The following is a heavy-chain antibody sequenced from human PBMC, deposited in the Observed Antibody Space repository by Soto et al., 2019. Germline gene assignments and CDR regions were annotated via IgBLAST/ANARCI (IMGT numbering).Heavy chain of an antibody. CDR2: TYYRSRWYN. CDR1: GDPFSGHSAP. CDR3: AIEFPYYVSSPSCLHY. V-gene: IGHV6-1*01. Sequence: SQTLSLTCALSGDPFSGHSAPYRWIRQSPSRGLGWLGRTYYRSRWYNDSAVSVKSRITVTPDTSNNQFSRHVNSVTPEDTAFYYSAIEFPYYVSSPSCLHYRGQGAFITVCS. J-gene: IGHJ4*02. D-gene: IGHD2-2*01.